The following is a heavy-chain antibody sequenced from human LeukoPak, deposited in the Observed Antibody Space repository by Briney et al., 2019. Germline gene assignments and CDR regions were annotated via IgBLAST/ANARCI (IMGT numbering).Heavy chain of an antibody. V-gene: IGHV3-23*01. CDR1: GFTFSSYA. D-gene: IGHD2-2*01. J-gene: IGHJ1*01. CDR2: ISGSGGST. CDR3: ATFGPYCSSTSCRAEYFQH. Sequence: GGSLRLSCAASGFTFSSYAMSWVRQAPGKGLEWVSAISGSGGSTYYADSVKGRFTISRDNSKNTLYLQMNSLRAEDTAVYYCATFGPYCSSTSCRAEYFQHWGQGTLVTVSS.